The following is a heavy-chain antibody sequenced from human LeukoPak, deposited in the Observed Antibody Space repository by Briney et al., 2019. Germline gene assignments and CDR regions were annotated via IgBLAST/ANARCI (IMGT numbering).Heavy chain of an antibody. J-gene: IGHJ3*02. Sequence: ASVKVSCKASGYTFTSYDINWVRQATGQGLEWMGWMNPNSGNTGYAQKFQGRVTMTRNTSISTAYMELRSLRSEDTAVYYCAGIYSSGWYGDAFDIWGQGTIVTVSS. V-gene: IGHV1-8*01. CDR2: MNPNSGNT. CDR3: AGIYSSGWYGDAFDI. D-gene: IGHD6-19*01. CDR1: GYTFTSYD.